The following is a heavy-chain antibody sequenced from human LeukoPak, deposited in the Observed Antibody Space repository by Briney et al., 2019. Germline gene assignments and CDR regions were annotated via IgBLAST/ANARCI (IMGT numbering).Heavy chain of an antibody. CDR1: GFTFSSYA. D-gene: IGHD5-24*01. Sequence: PGGSLRLSCAASGFTFSSYAMTWVRQAPGKGLEWVSAITGSGGSTYYADSVKGRFTISRDNSKNTLYLQMNSLRAEDTAVYYCAEDPEMATVIFDYWGQGALVTVSS. J-gene: IGHJ4*02. CDR3: AEDPEMATVIFDY. CDR2: ITGSGGST. V-gene: IGHV3-23*01.